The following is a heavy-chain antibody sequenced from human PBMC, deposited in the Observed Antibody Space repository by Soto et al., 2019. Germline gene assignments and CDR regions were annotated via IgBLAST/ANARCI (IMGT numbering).Heavy chain of an antibody. V-gene: IGHV1-8*01. CDR3: ARAHDYGAPSHY. CDR2: MNANSGNT. Sequence: QVQLVQSGAEVKKPGASVKVSCKASGYTFTSYDINWVRQATGQGLEWMGWMNANSGNTGYAQKFQGRVTMTRNTSISTAYMELSRLRSEDTAVYYCARAHDYGAPSHYWGQGTLVTVSS. CDR1: GYTFTSYD. J-gene: IGHJ4*02. D-gene: IGHD4-17*01.